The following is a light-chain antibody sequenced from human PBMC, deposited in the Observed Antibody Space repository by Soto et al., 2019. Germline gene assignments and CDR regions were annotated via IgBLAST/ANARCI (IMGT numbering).Light chain of an antibody. CDR3: QQAYSFPIT. J-gene: IGKJ5*01. CDR1: QDIAAY. Sequence: DIQVTQSPSSVSASVGDRVTITCRASQDIAAYLAWYQHKPGSAPELLIHAASSLQSGVPSRFSGTESGTDFTLTINSLQPEDFAPYYCQQAYSFPITFGQGTRLHI. CDR2: AAS. V-gene: IGKV1D-12*01.